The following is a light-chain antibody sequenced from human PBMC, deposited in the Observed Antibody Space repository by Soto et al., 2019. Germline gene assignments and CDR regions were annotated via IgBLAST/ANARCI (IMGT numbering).Light chain of an antibody. CDR1: SGDIGGYDY. CDR3: STYAGSINPYV. Sequence: QSALTQPPSASGSPGQSVTISCTGTSGDIGGYDYVSWYQQHPGKAPKLMIYEVTKRPLGVPDRFSGSKSGNTASLTVSALQAEDEADYYCSTYAGSINPYVFGTGTKLTVL. CDR2: EVT. V-gene: IGLV2-8*01. J-gene: IGLJ1*01.